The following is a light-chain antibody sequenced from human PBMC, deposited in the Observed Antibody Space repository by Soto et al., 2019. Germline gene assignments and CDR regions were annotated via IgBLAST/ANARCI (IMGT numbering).Light chain of an antibody. CDR3: QQYNYFRT. V-gene: IGKV1-5*01. Sequence: DIQMTQSPSTLSASEGDRVTITCRASQSISRWLAWHQQKPGKAPKLLIYDASSLESGVPSRFSGSGSGTEFTLTISSLQPDDFATYYCQQYNYFRTFGQGTRLEIK. CDR1: QSISRW. J-gene: IGKJ5*01. CDR2: DAS.